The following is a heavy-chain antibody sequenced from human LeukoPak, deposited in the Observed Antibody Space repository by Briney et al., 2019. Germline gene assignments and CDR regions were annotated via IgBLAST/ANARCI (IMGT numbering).Heavy chain of an antibody. J-gene: IGHJ3*02. D-gene: IGHD4-17*01. V-gene: IGHV3-66*01. CDR3: ARDISLTTSAFDI. CDR2: IYGGGST. CDR1: GFTVSSNY. Sequence: PGGSLRLSCAASGFTVSSNYMSWVRQAPGKGLEWVSVIYGGGSTYYADSVKGRFTISRDNSKNTLYLQMNSLGAEDTAVYYCARDISLTTSAFDIWGQGTMVTVSS.